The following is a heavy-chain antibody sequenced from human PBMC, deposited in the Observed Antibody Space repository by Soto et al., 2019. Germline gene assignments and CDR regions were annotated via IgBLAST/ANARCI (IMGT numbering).Heavy chain of an antibody. D-gene: IGHD5-12*01. CDR2: IYSSRNT. CDR3: ARGRPRDGYNSGQSDLDI. V-gene: IGHV4-59*01. J-gene: IGHJ3*02. CDR1: DGTSVNYV. Sequence: NVADGTSVNYVCHRIRQTPGKGLEWIGYIYSSRNTKYNPSLKSGVTMTVDMSQNQISLSLTSVTAADTAVYYCARGRPRDGYNSGQSDLDIWGQGTMVTV.